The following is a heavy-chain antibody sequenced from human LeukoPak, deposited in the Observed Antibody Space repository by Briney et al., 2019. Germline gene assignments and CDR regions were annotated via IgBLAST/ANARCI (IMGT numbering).Heavy chain of an antibody. D-gene: IGHD3-3*01. Sequence: GGSLRLSCAAFGFTFSSYGMHWVRQAPGKGLEWVAVIWYDGSNKYYADSVKGRFTISRDNSKNTLYLQMNSLRAEDTAVYYCARGDRYDFWSGYSSYYFDYWGQGTLVTVSS. J-gene: IGHJ4*02. CDR2: IWYDGSNK. CDR1: GFTFSSYG. V-gene: IGHV3-33*01. CDR3: ARGDRYDFWSGYSSYYFDY.